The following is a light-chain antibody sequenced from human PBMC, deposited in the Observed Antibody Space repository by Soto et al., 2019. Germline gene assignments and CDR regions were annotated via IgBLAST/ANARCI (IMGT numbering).Light chain of an antibody. V-gene: IGKV3-20*01. CDR3: QQYGNSPT. CDR2: ETS. Sequence: EIVLTQSPGTLSLSHGESATLSCRASQSVSAGYFAWYQQNPGQAPRLIIYETSSKMTGIPDRFSGSGSGTEFTLTISRLEPEDFAVYYCQQYGNSPTFGQVTKV. J-gene: IGKJ1*01. CDR1: QSVSAGY.